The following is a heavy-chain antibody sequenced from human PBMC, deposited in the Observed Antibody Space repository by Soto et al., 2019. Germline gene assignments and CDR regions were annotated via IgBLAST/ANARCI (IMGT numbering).Heavy chain of an antibody. Sequence: SGPTLVKPTETLTLTCTVSGCSLSNARMGVSWIRQPPGKALEWLAHIFSNDEKSYSTSLKSRLTISKDTSKSQVVLTMTNMDPVDTATYYCARATYYYDSSGYYMGQRYYYGMDVWGQGTTVTVSS. D-gene: IGHD3-22*01. V-gene: IGHV2-26*01. CDR3: ARATYYYDSSGYYMGQRYYYGMDV. CDR2: IFSNDEK. CDR1: GCSLSNARMG. J-gene: IGHJ6*02.